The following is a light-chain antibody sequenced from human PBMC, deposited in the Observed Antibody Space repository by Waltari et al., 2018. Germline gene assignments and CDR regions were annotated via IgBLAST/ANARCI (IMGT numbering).Light chain of an antibody. Sequence: SCRAGQYVGNWLAWYQQKPGKAPKLLVIYASSLESGVPSRFSCSGSGTDFTLTISSLQPEDLASYYCQQSGSFPPTFGGGTKVEIK. V-gene: IGKV1-12*01. CDR3: QQSGSFPPT. CDR1: QYVGNW. J-gene: IGKJ4*01. CDR2: YAS.